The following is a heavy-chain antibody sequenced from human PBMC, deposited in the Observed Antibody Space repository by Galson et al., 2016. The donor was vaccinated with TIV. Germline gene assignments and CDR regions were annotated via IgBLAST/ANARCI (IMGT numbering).Heavy chain of an antibody. CDR3: ARERRYYDSSESFDY. Sequence: SETLSLTCAVSGSSISSRHCWGWIRQPPGKGLEWIGSIDYSGRTYYNPSLKSRVSISVDTSKNQFSLKLTSVTAADTAVYYCARERRYYDSSESFDYWGQGTLVTVSS. D-gene: IGHD3-22*01. CDR1: GSSISSRHC. J-gene: IGHJ4*02. CDR2: IDYSGRT. V-gene: IGHV4-38-2*02.